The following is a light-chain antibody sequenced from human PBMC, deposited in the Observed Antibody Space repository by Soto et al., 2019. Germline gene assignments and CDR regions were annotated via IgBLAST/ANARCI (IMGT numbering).Light chain of an antibody. Sequence: QSVLTHPASVPGSPGQSVTISCIRTSRYVGAYHFVSWYQQHPDQAPKLMIYEVSNRPSGASNRFSGSKSVNTATLTLSGLQAEDEADYYCSSYTSSSTRVFGTGTKSPS. V-gene: IGLV2-14*03. CDR1: SRYVGAYHF. J-gene: IGLJ1*01. CDR3: SSYTSSSTRV. CDR2: EVS.